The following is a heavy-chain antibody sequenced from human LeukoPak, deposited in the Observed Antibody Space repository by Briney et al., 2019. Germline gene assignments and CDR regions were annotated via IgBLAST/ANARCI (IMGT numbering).Heavy chain of an antibody. V-gene: IGHV1-18*01. CDR2: ISAYNGNT. J-gene: IGHJ3*02. CDR3: ASARGRWLRKDAFDI. D-gene: IGHD5-12*01. Sequence: ASVKVSCKASGYTFTSYGISWVRQAPGQGLEWMGWISAYNGNTNYAQKLQGRVTMTTDTSTSTAYMELRSLRSDDTAVYYCASARGRWLRKDAFDIWGQGTMVTVSS. CDR1: GYTFTSYG.